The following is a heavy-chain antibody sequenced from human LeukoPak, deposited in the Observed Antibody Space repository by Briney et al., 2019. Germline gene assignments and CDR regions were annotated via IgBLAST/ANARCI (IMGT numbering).Heavy chain of an antibody. V-gene: IGHV3-21*06. J-gene: IGHJ4*02. CDR1: GFTFSGYS. CDR3: ARGPSTIGAAGKGAPLN. Sequence: GGSLRLSCVASGFTFSGYSMNWVRQAPGKGLEWVSSISSGSALIYYADSVNGRFTISRDNAKNSLYLQMNSLRAEDTAVYYCARGPSTIGAAGKGAPLNWGQGTLVTVSS. D-gene: IGHD6-25*01. CDR2: ISSGSALI.